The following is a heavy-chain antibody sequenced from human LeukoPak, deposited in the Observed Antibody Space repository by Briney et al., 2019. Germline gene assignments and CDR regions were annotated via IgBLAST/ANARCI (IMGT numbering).Heavy chain of an antibody. Sequence: GGSLRLSCTSSGCTFSDYFMSWIRQAPGKGLEWVSYISTSGSTIYYTDSVKGRFTISRDNAKNTLYLQMNSLRAEDSAVYYCARTIEMATISYFDYWGQGTLVTVSS. J-gene: IGHJ4*02. V-gene: IGHV3-11*04. CDR1: GCTFSDYF. CDR3: ARTIEMATISYFDY. D-gene: IGHD5-24*01. CDR2: ISTSGSTI.